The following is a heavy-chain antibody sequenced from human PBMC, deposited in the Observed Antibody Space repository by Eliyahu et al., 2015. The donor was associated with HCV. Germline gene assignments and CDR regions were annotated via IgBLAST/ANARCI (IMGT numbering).Heavy chain of an antibody. V-gene: IGHV3-53*02. J-gene: IGHJ4*02. D-gene: IGHD6-13*01. CDR2: IXSGGKT. CDR1: GFSVSSNF. CDR3: ARARTSSWTEFDS. Sequence: EVQLVETGGGLIQPGGSLRLSCXXSGFSVSSNFMGWVRQAPGQGLQWASGIXSGGKTYYADSVKGRFTXSKDNXKNTVYLQMNSLXAEDTALYYCARARTSSWTEFDSWGQGTLVTVSS.